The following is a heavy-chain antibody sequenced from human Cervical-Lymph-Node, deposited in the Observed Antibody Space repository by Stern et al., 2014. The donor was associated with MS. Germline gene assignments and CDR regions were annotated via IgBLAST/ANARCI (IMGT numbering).Heavy chain of an antibody. V-gene: IGHV3-30*03. CDR2: ISYDGNHK. CDR3: ARDYEDTSMLFDH. D-gene: IGHD2-8*01. Sequence: VQLVESGGAVVQPGRSLRLSCAASGFTFSSYGMHWVRQAPGNGLKWVTVISYDGNHKYYAASVKGRFTISRDNSKNTLHLQMNSVTPDDTAIYYCARDYEDTSMLFDHWGQGTLVTVSS. J-gene: IGHJ4*02. CDR1: GFTFSSYG.